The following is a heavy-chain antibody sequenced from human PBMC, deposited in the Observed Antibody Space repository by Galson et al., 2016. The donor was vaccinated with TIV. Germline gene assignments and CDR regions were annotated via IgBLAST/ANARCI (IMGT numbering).Heavy chain of an antibody. CDR1: GFTFSSYI. CDR3: ASPQAAAGIDAFDI. Sequence: SLRLSCAASGFTFSSYIMSWVRQAPGKGLEWVSSISATGISTYYIDSVKGRFTISRDTSKNTLYLQMNSLRVEDTAVYYCASPQAAAGIDAFDIWGQGTMVIVSS. J-gene: IGHJ3*02. V-gene: IGHV3-23*01. CDR2: ISATGIST. D-gene: IGHD6-13*01.